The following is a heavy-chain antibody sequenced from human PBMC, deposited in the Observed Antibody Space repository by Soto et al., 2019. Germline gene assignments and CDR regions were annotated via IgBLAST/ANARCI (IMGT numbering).Heavy chain of an antibody. D-gene: IGHD3-16*01. CDR2: IYYSGST. CDR1: GGSISSSSYY. Sequence: SETLSLTCTVSGGSISSSSYYWGWIRQPPGKGLEWIGSIYYSGSTYYNPSLKSRVTISVDTSKNQFSLKLSSVTAADTAVYYCARSMGAFDIWGQGTMVTVSS. V-gene: IGHV4-39*01. CDR3: ARSMGAFDI. J-gene: IGHJ3*02.